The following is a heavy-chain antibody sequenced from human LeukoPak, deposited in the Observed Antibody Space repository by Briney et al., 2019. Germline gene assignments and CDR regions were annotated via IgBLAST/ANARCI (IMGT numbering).Heavy chain of an antibody. CDR3: ARDSSYQLLTHDAFDI. D-gene: IGHD2-2*01. J-gene: IGHJ3*02. V-gene: IGHV3-7*01. Sequence: QAGGSLRLSCAASGFTFSSYWMRWVRQAPGKGLEWVANIKQDGSEKYYVDSVKGRFTISRDNAKNSLYLQMNSLRAEDTAVYYCARDSSYQLLTHDAFDIWGQGTMVTVSS. CDR2: IKQDGSEK. CDR1: GFTFSSYW.